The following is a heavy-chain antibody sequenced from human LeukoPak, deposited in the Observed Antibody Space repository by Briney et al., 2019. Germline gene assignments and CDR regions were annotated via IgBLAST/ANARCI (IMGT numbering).Heavy chain of an antibody. CDR3: ARQNFVVVTAIRIFDY. V-gene: IGHV4-59*08. Sequence: SETLSLTCRVSGGSISSYYWSWIRQPPGKGLEWIGSLYYSGSTNSNPSLKSRVTISVDSSKNQFSLKLTSVTAADTAVYYCARQNFVVVTAIRIFDYWGQGTLVTVSS. CDR1: GGSISSYY. CDR2: LYYSGST. J-gene: IGHJ4*02. D-gene: IGHD2-21*02.